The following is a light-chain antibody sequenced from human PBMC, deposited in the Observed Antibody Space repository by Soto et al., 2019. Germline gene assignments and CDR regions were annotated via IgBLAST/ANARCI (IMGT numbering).Light chain of an antibody. Sequence: QAVVTQPPSASGTPGQRVTISCSGSSSNIGSNPVNWYQQSPGTAPKLLIYSNNQRPSGVPDRFSGSRSGTSGSLAISGLQSDDESDYYCAAWDNSLNGLVFGGGTKLTVL. V-gene: IGLV1-44*01. CDR3: AAWDNSLNGLV. CDR1: SSNIGSNP. CDR2: SNN. J-gene: IGLJ2*01.